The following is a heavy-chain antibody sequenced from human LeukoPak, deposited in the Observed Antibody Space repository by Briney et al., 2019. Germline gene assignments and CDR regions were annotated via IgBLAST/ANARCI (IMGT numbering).Heavy chain of an antibody. J-gene: IGHJ3*02. CDR3: ARADTAMVSGHDAFDI. CDR1: GDSVSSNSAA. D-gene: IGHD5-18*01. CDR2: TYYRSKWYN. Sequence: SQTLSLTCAISGDSVSSNSAAWNWIRQSPSRGLEWLGRTYYRSKWYNDYAVSVKSRITINPDTSKNQFSLQLNSVTPEDTAVYYCARADTAMVSGHDAFDIWGQGTMVTVSS. V-gene: IGHV6-1*01.